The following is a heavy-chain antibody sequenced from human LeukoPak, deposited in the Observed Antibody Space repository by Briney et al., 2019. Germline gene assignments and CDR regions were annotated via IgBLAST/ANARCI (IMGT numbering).Heavy chain of an antibody. Sequence: GGSLRLSCAASGFTFSDYSINWVRQAPGKGLEWISYIGIDSGNTNYADSVRGRFTISGDKAKNSLYLQMNSLRVEDTAVYYCARDYKYAFDNWGQGTLVTVSS. CDR2: IGIDSGNT. D-gene: IGHD5-24*01. J-gene: IGHJ4*02. V-gene: IGHV3-48*01. CDR3: ARDYKYAFDN. CDR1: GFTFSDYS.